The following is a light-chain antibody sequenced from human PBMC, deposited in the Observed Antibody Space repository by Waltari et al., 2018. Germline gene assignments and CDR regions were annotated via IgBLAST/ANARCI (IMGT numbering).Light chain of an antibody. V-gene: IGKV1-5*03. CDR2: AAS. CDR1: QSVSKW. Sequence: DIEMTQSHSNVSASVADRVIITCRASQSVSKWVAWYQFKGGKAPKVLISAASTIESGVPSRFGGGGSGSDFALTIAGLQPEDSATYYCQQYKTLPRTFGPGTRVEIK. J-gene: IGKJ1*01. CDR3: QQYKTLPRT.